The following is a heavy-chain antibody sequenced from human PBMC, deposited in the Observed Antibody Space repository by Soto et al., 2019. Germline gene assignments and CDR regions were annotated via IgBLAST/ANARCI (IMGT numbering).Heavy chain of an antibody. CDR3: ARVRRSSGRMDAAEI. V-gene: IGHV4-59*01. CDR2: IEYSVST. J-gene: IGHJ3*02. CDR1: GGSIGTYY. D-gene: IGHD1-26*01. Sequence: SVTLSLTCTVSGGSIGTYYWTWVRQPPGNRREWIGCIEYSVSTSYNRSLKSRLTRSIDTSKNQCSLYVNSVAAADTAVYYCARVRRSSGRMDAAEIRGQGTMVTVSS.